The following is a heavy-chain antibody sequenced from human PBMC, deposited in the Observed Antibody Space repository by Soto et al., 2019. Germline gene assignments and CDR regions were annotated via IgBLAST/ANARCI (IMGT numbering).Heavy chain of an antibody. CDR1: GGTFSSYA. D-gene: IGHD3-3*01. J-gene: IGHJ5*02. CDR2: IIPMFGTA. Sequence: QVQLVQSGAEVKKPGSSVKVSCKASGGTFSSYAISWVRQAPGQGLEWMGGIIPMFGTANYAQKFQGRVTITADESTSTAYLELSSLRSEGTAVYYCARVEFWSGYNTGMADPNWFDPWGQGTLVTVSS. CDR3: ARVEFWSGYNTGMADPNWFDP. V-gene: IGHV1-69*01.